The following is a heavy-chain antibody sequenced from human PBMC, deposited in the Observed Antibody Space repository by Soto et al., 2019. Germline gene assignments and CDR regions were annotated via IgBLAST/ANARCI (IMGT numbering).Heavy chain of an antibody. CDR2: IRSKANSYAT. CDR1: GFTFSGSA. Sequence: EVQLVESGGGLVQPGGSLKLSCAASGFTFSGSAMHWVRQASGKGLEWVGRIRSKANSYATAYAASVKGRFTISRDNSKNTLYLQMNGLRAEDTGVFYCARDPSHGSGSYLDYWGQGTLVTVSS. V-gene: IGHV3-73*02. J-gene: IGHJ4*02. D-gene: IGHD3-10*01. CDR3: ARDPSHGSGSYLDY.